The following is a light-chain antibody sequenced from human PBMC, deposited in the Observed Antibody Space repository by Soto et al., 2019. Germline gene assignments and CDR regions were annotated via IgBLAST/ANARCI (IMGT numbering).Light chain of an antibody. J-gene: IGKJ3*01. CDR1: EGIRNY. CDR2: AAS. Sequence: DIQMTQSPSPLSASVGERVTITCWASEGIRNYLAWYQQKPGKAPKLLIYAASTWQSGVPSRFSGSGSGTDFTLTISSLQPDDVATYYCQKYNVAPFTFGPGTKVDL. CDR3: QKYNVAPFT. V-gene: IGKV1-27*01.